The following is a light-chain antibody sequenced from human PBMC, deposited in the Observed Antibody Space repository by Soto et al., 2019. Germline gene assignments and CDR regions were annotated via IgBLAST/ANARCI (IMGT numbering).Light chain of an antibody. J-gene: IGLJ3*02. Sequence: QSALTQPASVSGSPGQSITISCTGTSSDVGGYNYVSWYQQHPGKAPKLVIYDVSNRPSGVSNRFSGSKSGNTASLTISGLQAEDEADYYCSSYTSSSTPSFGGGTKLTVL. CDR1: SSDVGGYNY. V-gene: IGLV2-14*01. CDR2: DVS. CDR3: SSYTSSSTPS.